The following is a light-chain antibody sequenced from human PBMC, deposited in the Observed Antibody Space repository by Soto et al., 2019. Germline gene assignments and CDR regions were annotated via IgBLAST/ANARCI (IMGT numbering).Light chain of an antibody. V-gene: IGKV3-11*01. CDR3: QHRSNWPPFS. CDR1: QNISNY. Sequence: EIVMTQSPVTRSGSPLELGRGSFMASQNISNYLIWYQQKPGQAPRLLIYDVSNRATGIPARFSGSGSGTEFTLTISSLQSEDFAVYYCQHRSNWPPFSFGQGTRLEI. J-gene: IGKJ5*01. CDR2: DVS.